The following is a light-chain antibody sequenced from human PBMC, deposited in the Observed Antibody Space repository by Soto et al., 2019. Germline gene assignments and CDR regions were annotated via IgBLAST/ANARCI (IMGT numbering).Light chain of an antibody. CDR3: EHSYSTPLT. CDR2: AAS. Sequence: DIQMTQSPSSLSASVGDRVTITCRASQSISSYLNWYQQKPGKAPKLLLYAASSLQSGVPSRFSGSGSGTDFTLTISSLKPADFATYDCEHSYSTPLTFGGGTKVEIK. CDR1: QSISSY. J-gene: IGKJ4*01. V-gene: IGKV1-39*01.